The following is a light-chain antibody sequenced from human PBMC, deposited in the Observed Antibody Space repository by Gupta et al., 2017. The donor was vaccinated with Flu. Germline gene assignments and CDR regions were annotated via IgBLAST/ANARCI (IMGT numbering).Light chain of an antibody. CDR3: QQLNNSRPKNT. J-gene: IGKJ4*01. CDR1: QSVSSY. CDR2: DAS. Sequence: EIVLTQSPATLSLSPGERATLSCRASQSVSSYLAWYQKKPGQAPRLLIYDASNRATGIPARFSGSGDGTDYTLTISSREPEDFAVYYCQQLNNSRPKNTFGRGTKLEIK. V-gene: IGKV3-11*01.